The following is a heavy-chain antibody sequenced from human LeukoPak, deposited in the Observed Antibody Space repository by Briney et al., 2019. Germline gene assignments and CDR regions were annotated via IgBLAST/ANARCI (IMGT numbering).Heavy chain of an antibody. CDR1: GFNFTNYP. CDR2: ISRSGSGDNT. V-gene: IGHV3-23*01. CDR3: AKDGWHLEWLLYFYAFDI. Sequence: PGGSLRLSCAASGFNFTNYPMYWVRQAPGKGLECVSVISRSGSGDNTYYADSVKGRFTISRDNSKNTLYLQMKSLRVEDTAVYYCAKDGWHLEWLLYFYAFDIWGQGTMVTVSS. J-gene: IGHJ3*02. D-gene: IGHD3-3*01.